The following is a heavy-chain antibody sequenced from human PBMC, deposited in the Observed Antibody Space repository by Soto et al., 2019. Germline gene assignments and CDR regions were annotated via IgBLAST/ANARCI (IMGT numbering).Heavy chain of an antibody. D-gene: IGHD4-17*01. Sequence: QVQLQESGPGLVKPSETLSLTCTVSGGSISRYYWSWIRQPPGKGLEWIGYIYYSGSTNYNPSLKSRVTISVDTSKNQFSLKLSSVTAADTAVYYCARVYGDYLDYWGQGTLVTVSS. V-gene: IGHV4-59*01. CDR3: ARVYGDYLDY. CDR1: GGSISRYY. J-gene: IGHJ4*02. CDR2: IYYSGST.